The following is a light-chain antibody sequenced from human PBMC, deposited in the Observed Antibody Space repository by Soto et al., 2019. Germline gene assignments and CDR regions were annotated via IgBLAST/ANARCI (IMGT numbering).Light chain of an antibody. Sequence: DIQMTQSPSSLSASVGDRVTITCRASQSISSYLNWYQQKPGKAPKLLIYAASNLQSGVPSRFGGSGSGTDFTLTISSLQPEDFATYYCQQSYSTPTFGQGTKVEIK. CDR2: AAS. J-gene: IGKJ1*01. CDR3: QQSYSTPT. CDR1: QSISSY. V-gene: IGKV1-39*01.